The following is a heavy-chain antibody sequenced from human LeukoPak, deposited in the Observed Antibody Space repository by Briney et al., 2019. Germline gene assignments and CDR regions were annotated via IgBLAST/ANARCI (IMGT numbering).Heavy chain of an antibody. V-gene: IGHV1-46*01. CDR3: ARDFSSWYERPHTGFDY. Sequence: ASVKVSCKASGYTFTSYYMHWVRQAPGQGLEWMGIINPSGGSTSYAQKFQGRVTMTRDTSTSTAYMELSSLRSEDTAVYYCARDFSSWYERPHTGFDYWGQGTLVTVSS. CDR2: INPSGGST. D-gene: IGHD6-13*01. CDR1: GYTFTSYY. J-gene: IGHJ4*02.